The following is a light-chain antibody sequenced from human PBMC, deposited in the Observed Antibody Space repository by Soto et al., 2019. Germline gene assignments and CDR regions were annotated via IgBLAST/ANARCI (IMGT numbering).Light chain of an antibody. J-gene: IGKJ2*01. CDR2: SAS. V-gene: IGKV1-39*01. CDR1: QNIDKY. CDR3: QQSFITPHT. Sequence: DIRMTQSPASLSASLGDRVTVTCRASQNIDKYLHWYQQKPGKAPNLLIFSASILQSGVPSRFSGTGSGTDFTLTISSLQPEDFATYYCQQSFITPHTFGQGTKVDI.